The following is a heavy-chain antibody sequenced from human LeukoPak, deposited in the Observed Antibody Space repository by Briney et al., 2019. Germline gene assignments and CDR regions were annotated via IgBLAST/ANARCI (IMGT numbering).Heavy chain of an antibody. CDR3: ARMRYSSSWYGPFDY. CDR2: ITPNSGGT. D-gene: IGHD6-13*01. J-gene: IGHJ4*02. CDR1: GYTFTAYS. Sequence: ASVKVSCKVSGYTFTAYSMHWVRQAPGQGLEWMGWITPNSGGTKYAQKFQGRVTMTRDTSISSAYMELSSLRSDDTAVYYCARMRYSSSWYGPFDYWGQGTLVTVSS. V-gene: IGHV1-2*02.